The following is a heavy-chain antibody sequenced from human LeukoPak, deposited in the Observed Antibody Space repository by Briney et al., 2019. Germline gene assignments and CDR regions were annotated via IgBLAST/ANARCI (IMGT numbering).Heavy chain of an antibody. D-gene: IGHD4-17*01. CDR3: ARAPTLYGDPSGDGMDV. J-gene: IGHJ6*02. V-gene: IGHV3-53*01. CDR2: VYSGGST. CDR1: GFPVSSNY. Sequence: GGSLRLSCAASGFPVSSNYVTWVRQAPGKGLEWVSVVYSGGSTYFAESVKGRFTISRDNSKNTLYLQMNSLRAEDTAVYYCARAPTLYGDPSGDGMDVWGQGTTVTVSS.